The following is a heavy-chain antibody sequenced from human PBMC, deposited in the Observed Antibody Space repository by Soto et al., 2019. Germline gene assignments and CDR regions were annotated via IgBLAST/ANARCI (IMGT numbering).Heavy chain of an antibody. Sequence: QVHLVQSGAELKKPGSSVKLSCKTSGGTFTNHAIMWVRQAPGQRLLWMGGIIPTFGTVNYSLKFQVRLTITADEKTGTASMELSYLRPEDTAVYYCAAIRGEYRLGGAIDIWGQGTVVTVSA. CDR3: AAIRGEYRLGGAIDI. J-gene: IGHJ3*02. CDR2: IIPTFGTV. V-gene: IGHV1-69*12. D-gene: IGHD3-16*01. CDR1: GGTFTNHA.